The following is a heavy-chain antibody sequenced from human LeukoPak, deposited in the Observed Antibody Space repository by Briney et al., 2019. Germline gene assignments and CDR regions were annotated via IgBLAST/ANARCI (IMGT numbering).Heavy chain of an antibody. Sequence: SETLSLTCGVYGGSFSGYYWSWIRQPPGKGLEWIGEINQSGRTNYNPSLKSRVTISVDTSKNQFSLKLSSVTAADTGIYYCATKYSVAVAANPPYFDYWGQGTLVTVSS. V-gene: IGHV4-34*01. CDR1: GGSFSGYY. D-gene: IGHD6-19*01. CDR2: INQSGRT. CDR3: ATKYSVAVAANPPYFDY. J-gene: IGHJ4*02.